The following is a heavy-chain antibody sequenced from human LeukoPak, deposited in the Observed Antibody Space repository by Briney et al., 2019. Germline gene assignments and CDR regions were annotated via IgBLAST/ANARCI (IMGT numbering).Heavy chain of an antibody. J-gene: IGHJ4*02. Sequence: KPGGSLRLSCAVSGFTFSRYSMNWVRQAPGKGLEWVSSISNIGTSIYYADSVKGRFTISRDNAKNSLYLQMDSLRAEDAAVYYCAKAPVTTCRGAYCYPFDYWGQGTLVTVSS. D-gene: IGHD2-21*01. V-gene: IGHV3-21*04. CDR3: AKAPVTTCRGAYCYPFDY. CDR1: GFTFSRYS. CDR2: ISNIGTSI.